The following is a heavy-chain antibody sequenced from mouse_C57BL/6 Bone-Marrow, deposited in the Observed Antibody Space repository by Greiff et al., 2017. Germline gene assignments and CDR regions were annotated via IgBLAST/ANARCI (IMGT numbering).Heavy chain of an antibody. CDR3: ASNYYGSSFFAY. CDR2: INPGSGGT. CDR1: GYAFTNYL. V-gene: IGHV1-54*01. Sequence: QVQLQQSGAELVRPGTSVKVSCKASGYAFTNYLIEWVKQRPGQGLEWIGVINPGSGGTNYNEKFKGKATLTADKSSSTAYMQLSSLTSEDSAVYFGASNYYGSSFFAYWGQGTLVTVSA. J-gene: IGHJ3*01. D-gene: IGHD1-1*01.